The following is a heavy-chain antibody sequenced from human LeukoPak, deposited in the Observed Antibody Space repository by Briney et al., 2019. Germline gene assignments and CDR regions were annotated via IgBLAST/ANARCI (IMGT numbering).Heavy chain of an antibody. CDR2: ISGSGGST. CDR1: GFTFSSYA. J-gene: IGHJ4*02. V-gene: IGHV3-23*01. CDR3: AKTPADFWSGYYYFDY. D-gene: IGHD3-3*01. Sequence: PGRSLRLSCVASGFTFSSYAMSWVRQAPGKGLEWVSAISGSGGSTYYADSVKGQFTISRDNSKNTLYLQMNSLRAEDTAVYYCAKTPADFWSGYYYFDYWSQGTLVTVSS.